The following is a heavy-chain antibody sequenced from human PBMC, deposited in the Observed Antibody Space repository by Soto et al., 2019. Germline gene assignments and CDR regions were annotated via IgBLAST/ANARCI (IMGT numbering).Heavy chain of an antibody. CDR3: ARRRRSSYYYYMDV. CDR1: GGSISSYY. CDR2: IYYSGST. J-gene: IGHJ6*03. Sequence: SETLSLTCTVSGGSISSYYWSWIRQPPGKGLEWIGYIYYSGSTNYNPSLKSRVTISVDTSKNQFSLKLSSVTAADTAVYYCARRRRSSYYYYMDVRGKGTTVTVPS. V-gene: IGHV4-59*08.